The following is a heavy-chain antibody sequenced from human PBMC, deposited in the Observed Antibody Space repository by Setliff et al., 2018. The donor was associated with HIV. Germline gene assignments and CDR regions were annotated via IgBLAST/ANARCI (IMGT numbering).Heavy chain of an antibody. J-gene: IGHJ5*02. Sequence: GASVKVSCKASGYTFINFGISWLRQAPGEGLQWMGIINPNGGTTNYARKFQGRVTMTRDTSTSTVYMELSSLRSEDTAVYYCARSRLGSWFDPWGQGTLVTVSS. CDR3: ARSRLGSWFDP. V-gene: IGHV1-46*01. CDR2: INPNGGTT. CDR1: GYTFINFG. D-gene: IGHD7-27*01.